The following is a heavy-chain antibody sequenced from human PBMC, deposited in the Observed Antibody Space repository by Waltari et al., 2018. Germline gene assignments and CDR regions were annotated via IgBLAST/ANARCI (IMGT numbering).Heavy chain of an antibody. J-gene: IGHJ4*02. D-gene: IGHD2-8*02. V-gene: IGHV4-4*02. CDR3: ARVGYWGDYLDY. CDR1: GGSIRSNNW. Sequence: QVQLQESGPGLVKPAETLSLTCAVSGGSIRSNNWWSWIRQPPGKGLEWIGYISGTSGRTSYIPSLKSRVTISTDTSKNQFSLKLTSVTAADTAVYYCARVGYWGDYLDYWGQGVLVTVSS. CDR2: ISGTSGRT.